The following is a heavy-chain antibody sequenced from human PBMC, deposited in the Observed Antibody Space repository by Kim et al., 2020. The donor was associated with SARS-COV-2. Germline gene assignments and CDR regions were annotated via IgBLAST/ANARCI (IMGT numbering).Heavy chain of an antibody. D-gene: IGHD2-15*01. CDR3: ASGDCSGGSCYSPPFQH. J-gene: IGHJ1*01. V-gene: IGHV1-2*02. CDR1: GYTFTGYY. Sequence: ASVKVSCKASGYTFTGYYMHWVRQAPGQGLEWMGWINPNSGGTNYAQKFQGRVTMTRDTSISTAYMELSRLRSDDTAVYYCASGDCSGGSCYSPPFQHWGQGTLVTVSS. CDR2: INPNSGGT.